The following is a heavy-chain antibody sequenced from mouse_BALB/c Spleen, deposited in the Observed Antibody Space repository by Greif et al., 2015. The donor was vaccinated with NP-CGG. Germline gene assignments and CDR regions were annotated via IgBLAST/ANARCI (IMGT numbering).Heavy chain of an antibody. J-gene: IGHJ2*01. CDR1: GFNIKDTY. V-gene: IGHV14-3*02. CDR3: ARKLGRGLYFDY. D-gene: IGHD4-1*01. CDR2: IDPANGNT. Sequence: EVQLQQSGAELVKPGASVKLSCTASGFNIKDTYMHWVKQRPEQGLEWIGRIDPANGNTKYDPKFQGKATITADTSSNTAYLQLSSLTSEDTAVYYCARKLGRGLYFDYGGQGTTLTVSS.